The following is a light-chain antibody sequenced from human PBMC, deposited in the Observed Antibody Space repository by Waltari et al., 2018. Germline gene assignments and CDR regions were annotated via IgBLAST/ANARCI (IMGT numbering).Light chain of an antibody. CDR1: QSVSSY. J-gene: IGKJ2*01. CDR3: QQRSNWPLHT. V-gene: IGKV3-11*01. Sequence: EIVLTQSPATLSLSPVERATLSCRASQSVSSYLAWYQQRPGQAPRLLIYDASNRATGIPARFSGSRSGTDFTLTISTLEPEDFAVYYCQQRSNWPLHTFGQGTKLEIK. CDR2: DAS.